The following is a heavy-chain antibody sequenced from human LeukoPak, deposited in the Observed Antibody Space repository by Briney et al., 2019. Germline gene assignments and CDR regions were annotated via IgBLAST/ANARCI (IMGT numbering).Heavy chain of an antibody. J-gene: IGHJ6*04. CDR1: GDSFSSNNVA. D-gene: IGHD2-8*01. V-gene: IGHV6-1*01. CDR2: KYFRSNWIY. CDR3: ARSVRSHYSHYYVMDV. Sequence: PSQTLSLTCAVSGDSFSSNNVAWNWIRQSAWRGLEWLGRKYFRSNWIYDYASCVKIRIIVNAETSTNQFSLQLTPMTPEDRAVYYCARSVRSHYSHYYVMDVWGRGTTVIVSA.